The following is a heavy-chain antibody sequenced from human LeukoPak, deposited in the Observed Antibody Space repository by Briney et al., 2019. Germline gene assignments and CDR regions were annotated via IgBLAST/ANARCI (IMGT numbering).Heavy chain of an antibody. CDR2: IDASGGST. CDR1: GFTFSSYA. V-gene: IGHV3-23*01. Sequence: PGGFLRLSCAASGFTFSSYAMTWVRQAPGKGLEWVSSIDASGGSTYYADSVKGRFTISRDNSKNTFFLQMNTLRAADTAVYYCAKGSGSGWYGWFAPWGQGTLVTVSS. J-gene: IGHJ5*02. CDR3: AKGSGSGWYGWFAP. D-gene: IGHD6-19*01.